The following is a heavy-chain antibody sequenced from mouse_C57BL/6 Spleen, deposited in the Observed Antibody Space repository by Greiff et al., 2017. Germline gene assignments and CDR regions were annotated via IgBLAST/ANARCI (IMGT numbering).Heavy chain of an antibody. CDR1: GYTFTSYW. D-gene: IGHD2-2*01. J-gene: IGHJ4*01. CDR3: ARSGYDVYAMDY. V-gene: IGHV1-50*01. CDR2: LDPSDSDT. Sequence: QVQLQQPGAELVKPGASVKLSCKASGYTFTSYWMQWVKQRPGQGLEWIGELDPSDSDTNYNQKFKGKATLTVDTSSSTAYMQLSSLTSEDSAVYYCARSGYDVYAMDYWGQGTSVTVSS.